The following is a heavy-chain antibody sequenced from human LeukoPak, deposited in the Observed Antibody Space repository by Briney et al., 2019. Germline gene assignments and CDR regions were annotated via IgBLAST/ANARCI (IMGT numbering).Heavy chain of an antibody. V-gene: IGHV3-23*01. Sequence: PGGSPRLSCAASGFTFSSYAMSWVRQAPGKGLEWVSAISGSGGSTYYADSVKGRFTISRDNSKNTLYLQMNSLRAEDTAVYYCAKERQGCTSTSCHFAPFQHWDQGTLVTVSS. CDR1: GFTFSSYA. CDR3: AKERQGCTSTSCHFAPFQH. J-gene: IGHJ1*01. CDR2: ISGSGGST. D-gene: IGHD2-2*01.